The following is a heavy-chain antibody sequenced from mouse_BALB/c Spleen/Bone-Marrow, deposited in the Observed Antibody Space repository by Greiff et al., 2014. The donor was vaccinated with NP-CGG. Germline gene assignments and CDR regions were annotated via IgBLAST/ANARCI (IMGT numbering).Heavy chain of an antibody. V-gene: IGHV2-6-1*01. CDR2: IWSDGST. CDR3: ARRESFYAMDY. CDR1: GFSLTSSG. Sequence: QVQLKESGPGLVAPSQSLSITCTISGFSLTSSGVHWVRQPPGKGLEWLVVIWSDGSTTYNSPLKSRLSISKDNSKSQVFLKMNSLQTDDTAMYYCARRESFYAMDYWGQGTSVTVSS. J-gene: IGHJ4*01.